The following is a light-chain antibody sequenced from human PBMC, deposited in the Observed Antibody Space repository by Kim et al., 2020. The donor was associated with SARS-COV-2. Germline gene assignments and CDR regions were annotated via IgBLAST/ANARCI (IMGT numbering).Light chain of an antibody. J-gene: IGKJ4*01. Sequence: SPGERAPLSCRARHSVSSSYVAWYQQNPGQPPRLIIYGASSSATGLPDRCSGSGSGTDFTITISRLEHEDFAVYYWQQYGSSRLTFGGGTKVDIK. CDR2: GAS. CDR3: QQYGSSRLT. V-gene: IGKV3-20*01. CDR1: HSVSSSY.